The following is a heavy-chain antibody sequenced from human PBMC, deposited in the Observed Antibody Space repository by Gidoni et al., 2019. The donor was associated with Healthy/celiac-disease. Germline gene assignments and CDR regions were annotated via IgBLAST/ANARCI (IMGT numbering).Heavy chain of an antibody. CDR2: INHSGST. Sequence: QVQLQQWGAGLLKPSETLSLTCAVYGGSFSGYYWSWIRQRPGNGLEWFGEINHSGSTSYNPTLKSRVTISVDTSMNQFSLKLVSMPAADTAVYYCARCLEISKWDLLRSGYFDYWGQGTLVTVSS. D-gene: IGHD1-26*01. CDR1: GGSFSGYY. V-gene: IGHV4-34*01. J-gene: IGHJ4*02. CDR3: ARCLEISKWDLLRSGYFDY.